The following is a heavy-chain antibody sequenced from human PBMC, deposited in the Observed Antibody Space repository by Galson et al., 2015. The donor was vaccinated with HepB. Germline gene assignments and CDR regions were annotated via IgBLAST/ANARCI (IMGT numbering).Heavy chain of an antibody. CDR3: ARVHYPASTVDLIDY. J-gene: IGHJ4*02. D-gene: IGHD1-26*01. CDR2: IYGSGST. Sequence: TLSLTCTVSGGSINIGRYYWSWIRQPAGKGLEWIGRIYGSGSTYYNPSLKSRVTMSVDTSKNQFSLKLSSVTAADTAVYYCARVHYPASTVDLIDYWGQGTLVTVSS. CDR1: GGSINIGRYY. V-gene: IGHV4-61*02.